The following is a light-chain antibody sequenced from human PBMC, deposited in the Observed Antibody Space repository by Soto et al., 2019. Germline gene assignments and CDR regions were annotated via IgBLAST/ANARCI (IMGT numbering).Light chain of an antibody. J-gene: IGKJ4*01. Sequence: EIVLTQSPAALSVSPGEGAALSYWASQSVGSTLNWYQQKPGQAPRLLIYDTSIRATGIPARFSGSGSGTEFTLTIASLQSEDFGVYYCQRFNRWPLSFGGGTKVAI. CDR2: DTS. CDR1: QSVGST. V-gene: IGKV3-15*01. CDR3: QRFNRWPLS.